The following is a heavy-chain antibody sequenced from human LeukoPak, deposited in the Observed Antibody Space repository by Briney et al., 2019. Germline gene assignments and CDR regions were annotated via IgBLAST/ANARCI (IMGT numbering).Heavy chain of an antibody. D-gene: IGHD2-15*01. CDR2: IYYNGST. CDR1: GGSISNSGYY. Sequence: NPSETLSLTCTVSGGSISNSGYYWGWIRQPPGKGLEWIGSIYYNGSTYYNPSLTSPVSISVDASKTQFSLKLRSVTAADTAVYYCARQSYCSGGSCYSPKIDYWGQGTLVTVSS. CDR3: ARQSYCSGGSCYSPKIDY. J-gene: IGHJ4*02. V-gene: IGHV4-39*01.